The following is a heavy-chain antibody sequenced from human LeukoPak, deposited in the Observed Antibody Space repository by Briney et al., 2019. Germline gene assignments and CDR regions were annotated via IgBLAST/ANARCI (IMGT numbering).Heavy chain of an antibody. D-gene: IGHD3-22*01. CDR3: AKEIYAYDSSVKDAFDI. J-gene: IGHJ3*02. Sequence: PGGSLRLSCAASGFTFSSYAMSWVRQAPGKGLEWVSAISGSGGSTYYADSVKGRFTISRDNSKNTLYLQMNSLRAEDTAVYYCAKEIYAYDSSVKDAFDIWGQGTMVTVSS. CDR2: ISGSGGST. CDR1: GFTFSSYA. V-gene: IGHV3-23*01.